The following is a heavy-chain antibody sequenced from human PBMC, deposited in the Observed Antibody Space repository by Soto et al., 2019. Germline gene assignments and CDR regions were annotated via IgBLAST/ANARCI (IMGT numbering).Heavy chain of an antibody. Sequence: LRLCCAASGFTFNSYAMGWVRQAPGKGLEWVSAISGTGGNTYYAESVKGRFTVSRDNSKNTLYLQMNSLRAEDTAVFYCEKTPDYDFWTGQGGYYFDRGAHVSMVTVSS. CDR1: GFTFNSYA. V-gene: IGHV3-23*01. CDR2: ISGTGGNT. J-gene: IGHJ4*01. CDR3: EKTPDYDFWTGQGGYYFDR. D-gene: IGHD3-3*01.